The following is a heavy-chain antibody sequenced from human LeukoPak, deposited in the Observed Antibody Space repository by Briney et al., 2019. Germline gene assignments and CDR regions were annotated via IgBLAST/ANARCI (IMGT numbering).Heavy chain of an antibody. J-gene: IGHJ4*02. V-gene: IGHV3-23*01. CDR2: ISVSTGST. CDR1: GITLSNYG. D-gene: IGHD3-22*01. CDR3: AKRGVVIRVILVGFHKEAYYFDS. Sequence: GGSLRLSCAVSGITLSNYGMSWVRQAPGKGLEWVAGISVSTGSTNYADSVKGRFTISRDNRKNTLYLQMNSLRAEDTAVYFCAKRGVVIRVILVGFHKEAYYFDSWGQGALVTVSS.